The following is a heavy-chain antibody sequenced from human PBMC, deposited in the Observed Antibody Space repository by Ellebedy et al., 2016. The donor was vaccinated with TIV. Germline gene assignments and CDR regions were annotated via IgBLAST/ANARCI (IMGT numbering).Heavy chain of an antibody. D-gene: IGHD3-16*01. CDR2: IVSNGDST. J-gene: IGHJ4*02. CDR1: GFTFSSYA. CDR3: VKAWGD. Sequence: PGGSLRLSCSASGFTFSSYAMHWVRQAPGKGLDYISAIVSNGDSTYYANSVKGRFIISRDNSKNTLYLQMSSLRPEDTAVYYCVKAWGDWGQGTLVTVS. V-gene: IGHV3-64D*06.